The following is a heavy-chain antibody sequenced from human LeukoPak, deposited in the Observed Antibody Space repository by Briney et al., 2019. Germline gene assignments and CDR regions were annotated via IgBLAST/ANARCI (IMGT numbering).Heavy chain of an antibody. V-gene: IGHV4-30-2*01. J-gene: IGHJ4*02. CDR2: IWPGGST. CDR3: ARKGAEHLPTYFLQ. CDR1: GGSLSSEPYC. D-gene: IGHD2/OR15-2a*01. Sequence: SGTLSLTCSVSGGSLSSEPYCWRWVRQPRGGGLEWLGYIWPGGSTNYNPSLSGRVPISVDKSRNHCTLMGTAVTAADTAFYYCARKGAEHLPTYFLQWGGGIRVTVSS.